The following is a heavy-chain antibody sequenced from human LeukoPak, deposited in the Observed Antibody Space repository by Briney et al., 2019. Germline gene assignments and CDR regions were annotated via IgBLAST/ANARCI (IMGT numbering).Heavy chain of an antibody. Sequence: SGGSLRLSCAASGFTFSSYAMTWVRQAPGKGLEWVSAISGSGDSSYYADSVKGRFTISRDNSKNTLYLQMNSLRVGDTAVYYCAKEVGSGYDFFDYWGQGTLVTVSS. J-gene: IGHJ4*02. CDR1: GFTFSSYA. D-gene: IGHD5-12*01. CDR2: ISGSGDSS. V-gene: IGHV3-23*01. CDR3: AKEVGSGYDFFDY.